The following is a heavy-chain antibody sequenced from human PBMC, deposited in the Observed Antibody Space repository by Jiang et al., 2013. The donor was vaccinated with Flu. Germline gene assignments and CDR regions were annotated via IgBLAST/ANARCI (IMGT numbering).Heavy chain of an antibody. CDR3: AHFSGYNIIYYFDF. D-gene: IGHD5-12*01. Sequence: TLTLTCTXSGFSLSTSGVGVGWIRQPPGKALEWLALIYWNDDNRYSPSLKSRLTITKDTSKNQVVLTMTNMDPVDTATYYCAHFSGYNIIYYFDFWGQGTLVTVSS. J-gene: IGHJ4*02. CDR2: IYWNDDN. CDR1: GFSLSTSGVG. V-gene: IGHV2-5*01.